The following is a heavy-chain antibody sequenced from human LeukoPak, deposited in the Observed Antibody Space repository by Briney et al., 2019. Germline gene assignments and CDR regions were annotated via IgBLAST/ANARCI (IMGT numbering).Heavy chain of an antibody. V-gene: IGHV4-59*12. Sequence: PSETLSLTCTVSGGSISSYFWSWIRQPPGKGLEWIGYIYSTGSTSGSTDYNPSLKSRVTISVDTSKNQFSLKLSSVTAADTAVYYCARSLLGDGYNYFSDAFDIWGQGTMVTVSS. CDR2: IYSTGSTSGST. D-gene: IGHD5-24*01. CDR1: GGSISSYF. CDR3: ARSLLGDGYNYFSDAFDI. J-gene: IGHJ3*02.